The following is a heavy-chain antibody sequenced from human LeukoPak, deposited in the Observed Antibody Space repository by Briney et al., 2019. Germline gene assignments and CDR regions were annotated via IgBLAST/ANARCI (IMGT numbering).Heavy chain of an antibody. CDR3: VRDHPGIGWFEP. D-gene: IGHD1-14*01. Sequence: WETLSLTCTVSGGSISSYYWSWVRQPPGKGLEWVGSIYYSGNTNYNPSLTSRSTISVDTSKKQCSLRLSTVTAADTAVYYCVRDHPGIGWFEPCGQRTLVTASS. J-gene: IGHJ5*02. V-gene: IGHV4-59*12. CDR2: IYYSGNT. CDR1: GGSISSYY.